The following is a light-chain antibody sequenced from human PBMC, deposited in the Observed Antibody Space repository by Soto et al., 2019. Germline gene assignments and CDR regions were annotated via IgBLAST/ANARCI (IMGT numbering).Light chain of an antibody. Sequence: EIVLTQSPGTLSLSPGERATLSCRASQSVSSNYLAWYQQKPGQAPRLLIYGASSRATGIPDRFSGSGSGTDFTLTISSLQSEDFAVYYCQQYNKWPRTFGQGTKVDIK. J-gene: IGKJ1*01. CDR3: QQYNKWPRT. CDR2: GAS. CDR1: QSVSSNY. V-gene: IGKV3-20*01.